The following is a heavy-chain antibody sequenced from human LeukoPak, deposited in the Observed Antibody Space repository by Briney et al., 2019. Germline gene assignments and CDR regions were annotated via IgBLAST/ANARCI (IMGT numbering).Heavy chain of an antibody. CDR1: GGSISSGGYS. V-gene: IGHV4-30-2*02. Sequence: SETLSLTCAVSGGSISSGGYSWSWIRQPPGKGLEWIGYIYHSGSTYYNPSLKSRVTISVDRSKNQFSLKLSSVTAADTAVYYCATSQVVPAAVDYYYYMDVWGKGTTVTVSS. CDR3: ATSQVVPAAVDYYYYMDV. J-gene: IGHJ6*03. D-gene: IGHD2-2*01. CDR2: IYHSGST.